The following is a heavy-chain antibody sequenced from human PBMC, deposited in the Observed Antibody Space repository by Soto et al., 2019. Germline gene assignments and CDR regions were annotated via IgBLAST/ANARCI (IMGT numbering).Heavy chain of an antibody. Sequence: EVQLVESGGGLVQPGGSLRLSCAASGFTFSSYEMNWVRQAPGKGLEWVSYISSSGSTIYYADSVKGRFTISRDNAKNSLYLQMNSLRAEDTAVYYCARETSDRDGYNSWGYYYGMDVWGQGTTVTVSS. V-gene: IGHV3-48*03. CDR2: ISSSGSTI. D-gene: IGHD5-12*01. CDR1: GFTFSSYE. CDR3: ARETSDRDGYNSWGYYYGMDV. J-gene: IGHJ6*02.